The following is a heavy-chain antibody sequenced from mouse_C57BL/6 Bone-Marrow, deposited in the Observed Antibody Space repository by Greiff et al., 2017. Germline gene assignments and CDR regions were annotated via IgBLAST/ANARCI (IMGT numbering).Heavy chain of an antibody. CDR1: GYTFTSYW. V-gene: IGHV1-64*01. D-gene: IGHD2-3*01. J-gene: IGHJ3*01. Sequence: VQLQQPGAELVKPGASVKLSCKASGYTFTSYWMHWVKQRPGQGLEWIGMIHPNSGSTNYNEKFKSKATLTVDKSSSTAYMQLSSLTSEDSAVYYCASVGWLLLRFAYWGQGTLVTVSA. CDR2: IHPNSGST. CDR3: ASVGWLLLRFAY.